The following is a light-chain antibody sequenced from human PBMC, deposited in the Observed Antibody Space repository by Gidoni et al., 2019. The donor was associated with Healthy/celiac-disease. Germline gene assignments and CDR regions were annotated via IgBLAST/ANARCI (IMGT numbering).Light chain of an antibody. CDR1: QSVSSSY. CDR2: GAS. V-gene: IGKV3-20*01. J-gene: IGKJ2*01. CDR3: QQYGSSPMYT. Sequence: DIVLTQSPGTLSLSPGERATLSCRASQSVSSSYLAWYQQKPGQAPRLLIYGASSRATGIPDRFSGSGSGTDVTLTISRLEPEDVAVYCCQQYGSSPMYTFGQXTKLEIK.